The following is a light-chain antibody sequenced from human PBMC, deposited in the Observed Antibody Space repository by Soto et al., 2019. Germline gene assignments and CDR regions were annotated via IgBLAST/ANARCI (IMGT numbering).Light chain of an antibody. V-gene: IGKV1-12*01. J-gene: IGKJ4*01. CDR2: AAS. Sequence: DIQMTQSPSSVSASVGDRVTITCRASQGISFWLAWYQQKPGTAPKLLIYAASSLQSGVPSRFSGRGSGTDFTLTISSLQPEDFATYYCQQANSFPLTFGGGTKVEIK. CDR1: QGISFW. CDR3: QQANSFPLT.